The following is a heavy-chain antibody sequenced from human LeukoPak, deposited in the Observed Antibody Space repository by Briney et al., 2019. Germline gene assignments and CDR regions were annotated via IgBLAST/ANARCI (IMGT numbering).Heavy chain of an antibody. D-gene: IGHD6-19*01. CDR1: GGTFSSYA. V-gene: IGHV1-69*05. CDR2: IIPIFGTA. J-gene: IGHJ4*02. Sequence: SVKVSCKASGGTFSSYAISWVRQAPGQGLERMGRIIPIFGTANYAQKFQGRVTITTDESTSTAYMELSSLRSEDTAVYYCAREAVAGRGPFDYWGQGTLVTVSS. CDR3: AREAVAGRGPFDY.